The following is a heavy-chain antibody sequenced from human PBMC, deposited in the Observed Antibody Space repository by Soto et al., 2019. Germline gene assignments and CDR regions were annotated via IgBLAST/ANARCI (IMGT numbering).Heavy chain of an antibody. CDR3: ARSRGWRRFGGEVDP. CDR1: GGSFSGYY. V-gene: IGHV4-34*01. D-gene: IGHD5-12*01. CDR2: INHSGST. J-gene: IGHJ5*02. Sequence: QVQLQQWGAGLLKPSETLSLTCAVYGGSFSGYYWSWIRQPPGKGREWVGEINHSGSTKYNPSLKSGVPISGDTSKDQFSLKLSSVTAADTAVYYCARSRGWRRFGGEVDPWGQGTLVTVSS.